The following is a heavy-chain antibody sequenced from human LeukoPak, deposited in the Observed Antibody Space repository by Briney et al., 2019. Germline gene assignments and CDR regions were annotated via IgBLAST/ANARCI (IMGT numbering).Heavy chain of an antibody. D-gene: IGHD3-22*01. V-gene: IGHV3-33*01. J-gene: IGHJ5*02. CDR3: ARVSSSGYYLNWFDP. CDR2: IWYDGSNK. Sequence: GGSLRLSCAASGFTFSSYGMHWVRQAPGKGLEWVAVIWYDGSNKYYADSVKGRFTISRDNSKNTLYLQMNSLRAEDTAVYYCARVSSSGYYLNWFDPWGQGTLVTVSS. CDR1: GFTFSSYG.